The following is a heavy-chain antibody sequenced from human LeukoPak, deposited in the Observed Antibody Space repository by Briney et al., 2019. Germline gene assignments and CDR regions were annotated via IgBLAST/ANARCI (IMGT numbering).Heavy chain of an antibody. CDR2: IYYSGST. D-gene: IGHD3-3*01. CDR3: ARAVQGVVYYYYYYMDV. CDR1: GGSISSYY. J-gene: IGHJ6*03. V-gene: IGHV4-59*01. Sequence: PSETLSLTCTVSGGSISSYYWSWIRQPPGKGLEWIGYIYYSGSTNYNPSLMSRVTISVDTSKNQFSLKLSSVTAADTAVYYCARAVQGVVYYYYYYMDVWGKGTTVTVSS.